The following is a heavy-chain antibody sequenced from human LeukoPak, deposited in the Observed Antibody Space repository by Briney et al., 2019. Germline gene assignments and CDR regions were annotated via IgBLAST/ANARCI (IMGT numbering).Heavy chain of an antibody. CDR1: GYTLNSFG. V-gene: IGHV1-2*02. J-gene: IGHJ4*02. D-gene: IGHD2-21*02. CDR3: ARFPDCGGDCYTPYYFDY. Sequence: ASVKVSCKASGYTLNSFGISWVRQAPGQGLEWMGWINPNSGGTNYAQKFQGRVTMTRDTSISTAYMELSRLRSDDTAVYYCARFPDCGGDCYTPYYFDYWGQGTLVTVSS. CDR2: INPNSGGT.